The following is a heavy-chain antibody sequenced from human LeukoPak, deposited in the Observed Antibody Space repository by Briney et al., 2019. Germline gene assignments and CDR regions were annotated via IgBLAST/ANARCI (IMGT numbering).Heavy chain of an antibody. CDR1: GYTFTGYY. V-gene: IGHV1-2*04. Sequence: ASVKVSCKASGYTFTGYYMHWVRQAPGQGLEWMGWINPNSGGTNYAQKFQGWVTMTRDTSISTAYMELSRLRSDDTAVYYCARELLDGSGSYFYGMDVWGQGTTVTVSS. CDR2: INPNSGGT. CDR3: ARELLDGSGSYFYGMDV. D-gene: IGHD3-10*01. J-gene: IGHJ6*02.